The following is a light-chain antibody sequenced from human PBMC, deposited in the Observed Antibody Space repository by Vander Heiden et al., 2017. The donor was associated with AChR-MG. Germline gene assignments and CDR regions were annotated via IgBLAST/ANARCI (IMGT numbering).Light chain of an antibody. Sequence: IVLTQSPGTLSLSPGEGATLSCRASQSVSSSYLGWYQQNPGQARRLLICGASSGATGIANRFSGSGSGTDFTLTISRLEHEDFAVYCCQQDSSSRTFGQGTKVEIK. CDR2: GAS. J-gene: IGKJ1*01. CDR3: QQDSSSRT. CDR1: QSVSSSY. V-gene: IGKV3-20*01.